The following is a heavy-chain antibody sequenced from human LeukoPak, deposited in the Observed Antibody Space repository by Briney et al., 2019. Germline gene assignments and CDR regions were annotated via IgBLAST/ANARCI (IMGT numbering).Heavy chain of an antibody. V-gene: IGHV4-4*02. J-gene: IGHJ4*02. Sequence: KASETLSLTCGVSGGSISGTNWWSWARQPPGKGLEWIGEIYHSGTTNYNPSLQSRVTMSVDKSKNQFSLKLSSVTAADTAVYYCATYFYGEYGSYYFDYWGQGTLVTVSS. CDR1: GGSISGTNW. CDR3: ATYFYGEYGSYYFDY. D-gene: IGHD4-17*01. CDR2: IYHSGTT.